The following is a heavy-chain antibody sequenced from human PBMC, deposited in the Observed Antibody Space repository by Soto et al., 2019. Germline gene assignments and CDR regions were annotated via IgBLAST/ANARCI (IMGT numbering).Heavy chain of an antibody. J-gene: IGHJ4*02. CDR1: GGSISSSNW. CDR3: ASMGYHYGSGSYPLDY. Sequence: PSETLSLTCAVSGGSISSSNWWGWVRQPPGKGLEWIGGIYHSGSTNYNPSLKSRVTISLDKSKNQFSLNLRSVTAADTTVYYCASMGYHYGSGSYPLDYWGQGTLVTVSS. V-gene: IGHV4-4*02. CDR2: IYHSGST. D-gene: IGHD3-10*01.